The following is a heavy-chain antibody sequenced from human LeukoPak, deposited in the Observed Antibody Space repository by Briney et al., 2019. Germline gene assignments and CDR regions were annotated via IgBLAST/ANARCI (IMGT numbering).Heavy chain of an antibody. V-gene: IGHV3-7*01. Sequence: GGSLRLSCAASGFTFSTYWMNWVRQAPGKGLEWAAKMNQDGSEKYYVDSVKGRFTISRDNAKNSLYLQMNSLRAEDTAVYYCATDWYNIFDYWGQGTLVTVSS. CDR2: MNQDGSEK. CDR3: ATDWYNIFDY. J-gene: IGHJ4*02. D-gene: IGHD1-14*01. CDR1: GFTFSTYW.